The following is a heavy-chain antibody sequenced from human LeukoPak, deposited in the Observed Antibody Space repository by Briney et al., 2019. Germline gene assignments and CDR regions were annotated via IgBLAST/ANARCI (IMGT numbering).Heavy chain of an antibody. CDR1: GYTFTSYG. CDR2: INPKSGDT. J-gene: IGHJ4*02. CDR3: ARGGTLTGTKRGHEY. Sequence: ASVKVSCKASGYTFTSYGISWVRQAPGQGLEWMAWINPKSGDTKCTQNFQGRVTMTRDTSISTAHLELAWLTSDDTAVYYCARGGTLTGTKRGHEYWGQGTLVTVSS. D-gene: IGHD1/OR15-1a*01. V-gene: IGHV1-2*02.